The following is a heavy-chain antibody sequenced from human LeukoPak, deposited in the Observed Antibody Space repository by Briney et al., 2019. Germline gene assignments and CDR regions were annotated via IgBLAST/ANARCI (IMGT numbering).Heavy chain of an antibody. CDR2: IYSGGST. Sequence: PGGSLRLSCAASGFTVSSNYMSWVRQAPGKGLEWVSVIYSGGSTYYADSVKGRFTISRDNSKNTLYLQMNSLRAEDTAVYYCAKVVRGVPLVYFDYWGQGTLVTVSS. V-gene: IGHV3-66*01. CDR3: AKVVRGVPLVYFDY. D-gene: IGHD3-10*01. CDR1: GFTVSSNY. J-gene: IGHJ4*02.